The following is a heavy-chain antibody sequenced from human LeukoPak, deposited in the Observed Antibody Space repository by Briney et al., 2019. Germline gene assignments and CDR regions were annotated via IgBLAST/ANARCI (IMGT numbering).Heavy chain of an antibody. D-gene: IGHD3-22*01. Sequence: GGSLRLSCEGSGFTFSNYWMGWVRQAPGKGLQWVANIKTDGSEKYYVDSVKGRFTISRDNAKNSLYLQMNSLRAEDMAVYYCATYSSLNRREFQFWGQGTLLTVSS. CDR3: ATYSSLNRREFQF. V-gene: IGHV3-7*01. J-gene: IGHJ1*01. CDR1: GFTFSNYW. CDR2: IKTDGSEK.